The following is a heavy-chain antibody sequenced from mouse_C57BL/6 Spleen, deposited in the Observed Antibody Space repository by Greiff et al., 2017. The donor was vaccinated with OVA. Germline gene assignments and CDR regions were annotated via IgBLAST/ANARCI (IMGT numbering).Heavy chain of an antibody. CDR1: GYAFSSSW. D-gene: IGHD2-1*01. J-gene: IGHJ1*03. CDR3: ARAGGNNEYFDV. V-gene: IGHV1-82*01. CDR2: IYPGDGDT. Sequence: QVQLQQSGPELVKPGASVKISCKASGYAFSSSWMNWVKQRPGKGLEWIGRIYPGDGDTNYNGKFKGKATLTADKSSSTAYMQLSSLTAEDSAVYCGARAGGNNEYFDVWGTGTTVTVSS.